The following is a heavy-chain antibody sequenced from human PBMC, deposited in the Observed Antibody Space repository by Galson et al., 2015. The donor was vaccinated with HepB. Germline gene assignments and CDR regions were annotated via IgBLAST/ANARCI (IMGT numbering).Heavy chain of an antibody. Sequence: SVKVSCKASGFTFTSSAMQWVRQARGQRLEWIGWIVAGSGNTNYAQKFQERVTITRDMSTSTAYMELSSLRSEDTAVYYCAAGSSGSHWGYWYFDLWGRGTLVTVSS. V-gene: IGHV1-58*02. CDR2: IVAGSGNT. CDR3: AAGSSGSHWGYWYFDL. D-gene: IGHD3-22*01. J-gene: IGHJ2*01. CDR1: GFTFTSSA.